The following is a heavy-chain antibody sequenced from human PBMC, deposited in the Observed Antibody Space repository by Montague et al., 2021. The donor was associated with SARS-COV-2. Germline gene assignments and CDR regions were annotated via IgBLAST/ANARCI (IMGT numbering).Heavy chain of an antibody. V-gene: IGHV4-59*05. Sequence: SETLSLTRTVSGGSISSYYWSWIRQPPGKGLEWIGSIYYGGSTYYNPSLKSRVTISVDTSMNHFSLKLSSVTAADTAVYYCARDQGVYCSGGSCYNFDYWGQGTLVTVSS. CDR3: ARDQGVYCSGGSCYNFDY. CDR1: GGSISSYY. J-gene: IGHJ4*02. CDR2: IYYGGST. D-gene: IGHD2-15*01.